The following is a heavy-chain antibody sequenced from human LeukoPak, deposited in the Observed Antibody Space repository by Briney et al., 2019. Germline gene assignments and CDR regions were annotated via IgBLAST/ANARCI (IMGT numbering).Heavy chain of an antibody. D-gene: IGHD3-3*01. CDR2: INPNSGGT. Sequence: ASVKVSCTASGYTFTGYYMHWVRQAPGQGLEWMGWINPNSGGTNYAQKFQGRVTMTRDTSISTAYMELSRLRSDDTAVYYCARDRYSRYYDFWSGYWGFDYWGQGTLVTVSS. CDR3: ARDRYSRYYDFWSGYWGFDY. V-gene: IGHV1-2*02. CDR1: GYTFTGYY. J-gene: IGHJ4*02.